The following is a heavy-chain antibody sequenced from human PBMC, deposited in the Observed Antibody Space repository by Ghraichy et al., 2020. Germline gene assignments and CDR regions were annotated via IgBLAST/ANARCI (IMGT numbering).Heavy chain of an antibody. J-gene: IGHJ4*02. D-gene: IGHD4-11*01. CDR2: ISSSSSYT. CDR1: GFTFSDYY. V-gene: IGHV3-11*06. CDR3: ARDKPLGVYSNYVDY. Sequence: GSLRLSCAASGFTFSDYYMSWIRQAPGKGLEWVSYISSSSSYTNYADSVKGRFTISRDNAKNSLYLQMNSLRAEDTAVYYCARDKPLGVYSNYVDYWGQGTLVTVSS.